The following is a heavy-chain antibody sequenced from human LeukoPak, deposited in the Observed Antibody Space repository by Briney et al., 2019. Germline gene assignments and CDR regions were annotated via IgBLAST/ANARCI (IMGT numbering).Heavy chain of an antibody. Sequence: GESLKISCKGSGYSFTSYWIGWVRQMPGKGLEWSGIMYPGDSDTRYSPSFQGQVAISADKSISTAYLQSSSLKASDTAMYYCARPGYGGNSDPAEDYYYYMDVWGKGTTVTVSS. CDR2: MYPGDSDT. CDR3: ARPGYGGNSDPAEDYYYYMDV. V-gene: IGHV5-51*01. J-gene: IGHJ6*03. CDR1: GYSFTSYW. D-gene: IGHD4-23*01.